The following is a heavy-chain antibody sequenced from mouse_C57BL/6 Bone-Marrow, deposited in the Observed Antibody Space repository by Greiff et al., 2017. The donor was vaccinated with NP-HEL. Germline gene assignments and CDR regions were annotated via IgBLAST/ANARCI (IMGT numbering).Heavy chain of an antibody. D-gene: IGHD1-1*01. CDR2: ISNLAYSI. CDR3: ARPPLYYCSSYDYAMDD. CDR1: GFTFSDYG. J-gene: IGHJ4*01. Sequence: EVQLQASGGGLVQPGGSLKLSCAASGFTFSDYGMAWVRQAPRKGPEWVAFISNLAYSIYYADTVTGPFTISRENTKNTLYLEMSSVRSRDTAMYYCARPPLYYCSSYDYAMDDWGQGTSVTVAS. V-gene: IGHV5-15*01.